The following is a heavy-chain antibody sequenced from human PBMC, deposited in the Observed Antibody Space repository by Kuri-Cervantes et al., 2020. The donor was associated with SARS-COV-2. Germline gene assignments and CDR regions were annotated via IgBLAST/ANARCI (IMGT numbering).Heavy chain of an antibody. V-gene: IGHV3-23*01. Sequence: GSLKISCAASGFTFSSSAMSWVRQAPGKGLEWVSDISGSGDNTYYADSVKGRFTISRDNSKNTLYLQMNSLRAEDTAVYYCARYCSSVSCYSLRAILDYWGPGTLVTVSS. CDR3: ARYCSSVSCYSLRAILDY. CDR2: ISGSGDNT. CDR1: GFTFSSSA. D-gene: IGHD2-2*02. J-gene: IGHJ4*02.